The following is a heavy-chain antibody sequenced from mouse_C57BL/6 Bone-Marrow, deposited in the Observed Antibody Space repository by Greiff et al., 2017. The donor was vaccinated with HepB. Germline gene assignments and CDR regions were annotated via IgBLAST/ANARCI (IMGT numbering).Heavy chain of an antibody. CDR2: IHPNSGST. CDR3: ARDIYDYDDGGYFDY. Sequence: QVQLQQPGAELVKPGASVKLSCKASGYTFTSYWMHWVKQRPGQGLEWIGMIHPNSGSTNYNEKFKSKATLTVDKSSSTAYMQLSSLTSEDSAVYYCARDIYDYDDGGYFDYWGPGTTLTVSS. D-gene: IGHD2-4*01. V-gene: IGHV1-64*01. CDR1: GYTFTSYW. J-gene: IGHJ2*01.